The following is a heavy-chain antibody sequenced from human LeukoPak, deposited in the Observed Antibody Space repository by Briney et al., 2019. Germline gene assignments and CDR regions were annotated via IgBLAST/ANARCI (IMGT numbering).Heavy chain of an antibody. CDR3: ARGSGYCSGGSCYYYYYGMDV. J-gene: IGHJ6*02. V-gene: IGHV4-61*01. CDR1: GGSVSSGSYY. D-gene: IGHD2-15*01. Sequence: PSETLSLTCTVSGGSVSSGSYYWSWIRQPPGKGLEWIGYIYYSGSTNYNPSLKSRVTISVDTSKNQFSLKLSSVTAADTAVYYCARGSGYCSGGSCYYYYYGMDVWGQGTTVTVSS. CDR2: IYYSGST.